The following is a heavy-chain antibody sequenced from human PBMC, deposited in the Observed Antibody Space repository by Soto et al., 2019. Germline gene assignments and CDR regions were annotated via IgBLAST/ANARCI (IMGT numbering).Heavy chain of an antibody. D-gene: IGHD3-3*01. CDR3: ASDRSEYSYYYYYYTMAV. CDR1: GFTFSNYG. Sequence: QVQLVESGGGVVQPGRSLRLSCAASGFTFSNYGMHWVRQAPGKGLEWVSVIWYDGGNKYYADSVKGRFTISRDKSNNTLSLQMNSLRAEDTAVYYCASDRSEYSYYYYYYTMAVWGEGSKVTVSS. V-gene: IGHV3-33*01. CDR2: IWYDGGNK. J-gene: IGHJ6*04.